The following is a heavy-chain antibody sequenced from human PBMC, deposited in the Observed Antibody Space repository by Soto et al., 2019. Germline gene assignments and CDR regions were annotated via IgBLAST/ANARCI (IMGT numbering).Heavy chain of an antibody. CDR3: ANLMTGYSSSSDWFDP. CDR1: GGTFSSYA. Sequence: VASVKVSCKASGGTFSSYAISWVRQAPGQGLEWMGGIIPIFGTANYAQKFQGRVTITADESTSTAYMELSSLRSEDTAVYYCANLMTGYSSSSDWFDPWGQGTLVTVSS. CDR2: IIPIFGTA. D-gene: IGHD6-6*01. J-gene: IGHJ5*02. V-gene: IGHV1-69*13.